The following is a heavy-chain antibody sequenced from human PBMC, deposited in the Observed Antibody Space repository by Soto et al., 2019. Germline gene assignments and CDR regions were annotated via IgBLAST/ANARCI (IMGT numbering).Heavy chain of an antibody. CDR2: ISSNSNYI. J-gene: IGHJ6*02. CDR3: ARIPIFGVFIDGGDYYYTMDV. Sequence: GGSLRLSCAASGFSFNNCTINWVRQAPGKGLKWVASISSNSNYIYYAASVKGRFTISRDNAKNSLSLQMNSLRAEDTAVYYCARIPIFGVFIDGGDYYYTMDVWGQGTTVTVSS. CDR1: GFSFNNCT. V-gene: IGHV3-21*01. D-gene: IGHD3-3*01.